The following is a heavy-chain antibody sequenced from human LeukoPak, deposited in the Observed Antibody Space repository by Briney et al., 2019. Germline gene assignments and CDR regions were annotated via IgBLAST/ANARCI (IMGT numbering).Heavy chain of an antibody. V-gene: IGHV1-18*01. J-gene: IGHJ5*02. CDR1: GYTFTSYG. CDR3: ARDTVPQYYYGYWFDP. D-gene: IGHD3-10*01. CDR2: ISAYNGNT. Sequence: ASVKVSCKASGYTFTSYGISWVRQAPGQGLEWMGWISAYNGNTNYAQKLQGRVTMTTDTSTSTAYMELRSLRSDDTAVYYCARDTVPQYYYGYWFDPWGQGTLVTVSS.